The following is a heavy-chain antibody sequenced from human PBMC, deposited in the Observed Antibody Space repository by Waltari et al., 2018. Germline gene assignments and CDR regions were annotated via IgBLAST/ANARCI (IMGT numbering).Heavy chain of an antibody. D-gene: IGHD3-10*01. CDR3: ARASTYYYGSGSYYKY. J-gene: IGHJ4*02. CDR1: GGTFSSYA. CDR2: ITPIFGTA. V-gene: IGHV1-69*13. Sequence: QVQLVQSGAEVKKPGSSVKVSCKASGGTFSSYAISWVRQAPGQGLEWMGRITPIFGTANNAQKFQGRVTITADKSTSTAYMELSSLRSEDTAVYYCARASTYYYGSGSYYKYWGQGTLVTVSS.